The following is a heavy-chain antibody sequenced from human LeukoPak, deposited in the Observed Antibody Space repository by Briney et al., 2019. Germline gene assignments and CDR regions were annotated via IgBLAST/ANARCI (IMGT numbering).Heavy chain of an antibody. Sequence: QAGGSLRLSCAASGFPSSSHGMSWVRQAPGKGLEWVSGIIGGGGSTYYADSVKGRFTISGDNSRNTLFLQMNSLRAEDTAVYYCAHGAMYQLDYWGQGTLVTVSS. V-gene: IGHV3-23*01. D-gene: IGHD2-2*01. J-gene: IGHJ4*02. CDR3: AHGAMYQLDY. CDR1: GFPSSSHG. CDR2: IIGGGGST.